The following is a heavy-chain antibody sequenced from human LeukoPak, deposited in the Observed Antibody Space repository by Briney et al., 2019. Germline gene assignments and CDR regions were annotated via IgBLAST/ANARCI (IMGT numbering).Heavy chain of an antibody. CDR3: ARGGAQYYYGSGSYYVGY. Sequence: GGSLRLSCAASGFSFTNYWMSWVRQAPGKGLEWVANIKQDGSEKDYVDSVKGRFTISRDNAKTSLYLQMKSLRAEDTAVYYCARGGAQYYYGSGSYYVGYWGQGTLVTVSS. D-gene: IGHD3-10*01. CDR2: IKQDGSEK. V-gene: IGHV3-7*01. CDR1: GFSFTNYW. J-gene: IGHJ4*02.